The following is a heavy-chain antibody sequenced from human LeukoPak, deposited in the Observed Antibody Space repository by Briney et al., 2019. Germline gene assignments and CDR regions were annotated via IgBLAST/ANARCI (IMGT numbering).Heavy chain of an antibody. CDR1: GGSISSSSYY. J-gene: IGHJ5*02. D-gene: IGHD6-6*01. CDR2: IYYSGST. Sequence: PSETLSLTCTVSGGSISSSSYYWDWIRQPPGKGLEWIGSIYYSGSTYYNPSLKSRVTISVDTSKNQFSLKLSSVTAADTAVYYCARVKDSSSPENWFDPWGQGTLVTVSS. V-gene: IGHV4-39*07. CDR3: ARVKDSSSPENWFDP.